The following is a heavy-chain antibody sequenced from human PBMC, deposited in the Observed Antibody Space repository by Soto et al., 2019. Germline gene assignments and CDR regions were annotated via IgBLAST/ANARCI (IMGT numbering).Heavy chain of an antibody. CDR2: ITTDKGKT. J-gene: IGHJ4*02. V-gene: IGHV1-18*01. D-gene: IGHD6-6*01. CDR1: GYTFTSYG. CDR3: AVRPPAFDY. Sequence: QVQLVQSGPEVKKPGASVKVSCKTSGYTFTSYGISWVRQAPGQGLEWMGWITTDKGKTTYAQKFQGRVTMTTDTSKSPVYKQLRSLRSDDKAGYYCAVRPPAFDYWGQGTLVTVSS.